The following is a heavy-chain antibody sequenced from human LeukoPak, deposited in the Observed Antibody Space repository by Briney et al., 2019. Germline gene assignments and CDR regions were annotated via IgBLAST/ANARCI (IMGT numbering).Heavy chain of an antibody. V-gene: IGHV1-46*01. Sequence: ASVKVSCKASGYTFTSNYIHWVRQAPGQGLEWMGMIYPRDGSTSYAQKFQGRVTVTRDTSTSTVHTELSGLRSDDTAVYYCARDPDYGDYVRGAFDIWGQGTMVTVSS. J-gene: IGHJ3*02. CDR1: GYTFTSNY. CDR2: IYPRDGST. D-gene: IGHD4-17*01. CDR3: ARDPDYGDYVRGAFDI.